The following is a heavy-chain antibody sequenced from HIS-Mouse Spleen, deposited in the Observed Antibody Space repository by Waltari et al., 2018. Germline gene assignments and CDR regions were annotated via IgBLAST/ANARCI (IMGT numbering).Heavy chain of an antibody. J-gene: IGHJ2*01. Sequence: QLQLQESGPGLVKPSEPLSLPCTVSRGSIRSLSYYWVWIRQPPGKGLEWIGSIYYSGSTYYNPSLKSRVTISVDTSKNQFSLKLSSVTAADTAVYYCAREIPYSSSWYDWYFDLWGRGTLVTVSS. V-gene: IGHV4-39*07. D-gene: IGHD6-13*01. CDR1: RGSIRSLSYY. CDR2: IYYSGST. CDR3: AREIPYSSSWYDWYFDL.